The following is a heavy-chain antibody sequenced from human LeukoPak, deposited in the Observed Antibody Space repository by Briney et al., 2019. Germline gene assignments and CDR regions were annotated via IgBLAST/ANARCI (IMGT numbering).Heavy chain of an antibody. V-gene: IGHV4-34*01. J-gene: IGHJ4*02. D-gene: IGHD3-22*01. Sequence: SETLSLTCAVYGGSFSGYCWSWIRQPPGKGLEWIGEINHSRSTNYNPSLKSRVTISVDTSKNQFSLKLSSVTAADTAVYYCVRILTYYYDSSGYRFDYWGQGTLVTVSS. CDR1: GGSFSGYC. CDR3: VRILTYYYDSSGYRFDY. CDR2: INHSRST.